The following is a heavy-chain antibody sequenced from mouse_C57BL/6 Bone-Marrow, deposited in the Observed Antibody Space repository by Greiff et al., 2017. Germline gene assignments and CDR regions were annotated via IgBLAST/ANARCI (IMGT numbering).Heavy chain of an antibody. CDR3: AKGRWLLPYYYAMDY. D-gene: IGHD2-3*01. J-gene: IGHJ4*01. CDR1: GFSLTSYG. CDR2: IWRGGST. V-gene: IGHV2-5*01. Sequence: VQLQQSGPGLVQPSQSLSITCTVSGFSLTSYGVHWVRQSPGKGLEWLGVIWRGGSTDYTAAFMSRLSITKDNSKSQVFFKMNSLQADDTAIYYCAKGRWLLPYYYAMDYWGQGTSVTVSS.